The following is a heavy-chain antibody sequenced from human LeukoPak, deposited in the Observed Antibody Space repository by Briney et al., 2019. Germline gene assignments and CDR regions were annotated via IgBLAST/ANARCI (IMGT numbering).Heavy chain of an antibody. J-gene: IGHJ3*02. D-gene: IGHD3-22*01. CDR3: ARPHYESSGLYVDAFDI. Sequence: ASVKVSCKASGYTLTAYYLHWVRQAPGQGLEWMGRINPNSGGTTYAQKFQGRVTMARDTSIGTAYMELSSLRSDDTAVYYCARPHYESSGLYVDAFDIWGQGTMVTVSS. CDR1: GYTLTAYY. CDR2: INPNSGGT. V-gene: IGHV1-2*06.